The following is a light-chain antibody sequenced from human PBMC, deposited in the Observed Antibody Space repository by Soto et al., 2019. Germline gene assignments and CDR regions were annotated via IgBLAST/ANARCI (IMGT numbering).Light chain of an antibody. CDR2: GAS. CDR3: HQYNKWPLFT. J-gene: IGKJ3*01. V-gene: IGKV3-15*01. Sequence: EIVMTQSPVTLSVSPGERATVSCRASQSVSSNLAWYQQRPGQAPRLLMYGASTRATGIPARFSGSGSGTEFTLTISSLQSEDFAVYYCHQYNKWPLFTFGPGTRVDMK. CDR1: QSVSSN.